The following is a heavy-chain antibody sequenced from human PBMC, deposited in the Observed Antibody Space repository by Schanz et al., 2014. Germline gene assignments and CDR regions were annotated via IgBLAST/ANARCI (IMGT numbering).Heavy chain of an antibody. Sequence: VQLLESGGGVVQPGRSLRLSCAASGFTFSSYGMHWVRQAPGKGLEWVAIIWYDGSNKYYADSVKGRFTISRDNSKNTLFLQISSLRAEDTAVYYCARDGDFDYWGQGTLXTVSS. J-gene: IGHJ4*02. CDR1: GFTFSSYG. V-gene: IGHV3-33*01. CDR2: IWYDGSNK. CDR3: ARDGDFDY.